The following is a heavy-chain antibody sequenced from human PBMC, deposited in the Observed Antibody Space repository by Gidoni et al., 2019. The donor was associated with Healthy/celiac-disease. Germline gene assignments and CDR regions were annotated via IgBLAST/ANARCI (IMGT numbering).Heavy chain of an antibody. CDR1: GFTFDDYA. Sequence: EVQLVESGGGLVQPGRSLRLSCAASGFTFDDYAMHLVRQAPGKGLEWVSGISWNSGSIGYADSVKGRFTISRDNAKNSLYLQMNSLRAEDTALYYCAKDFDYGDLGLFDYWGQGTLVTVSS. CDR3: AKDFDYGDLGLFDY. J-gene: IGHJ4*02. V-gene: IGHV3-9*01. D-gene: IGHD4-17*01. CDR2: ISWNSGSI.